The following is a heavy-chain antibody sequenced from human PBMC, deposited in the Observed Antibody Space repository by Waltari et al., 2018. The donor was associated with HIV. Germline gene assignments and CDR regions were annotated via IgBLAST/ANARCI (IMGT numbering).Heavy chain of an antibody. CDR1: GYSISSGYY. V-gene: IGHV4-38-2*01. D-gene: IGHD1-26*01. CDR3: ARLVVGATPED. Sequence: QVQLQESGPGLVKPSETLSLTCAVSGYSISSGYYWGWIRQPPGKGLEWIGSIYHSGGTYYNPALQSRVTISVDTAKNQFSLKLSSVTAADTAVYYCARLVVGATPEDWGQGTLVTVSS. J-gene: IGHJ4*02. CDR2: IYHSGGT.